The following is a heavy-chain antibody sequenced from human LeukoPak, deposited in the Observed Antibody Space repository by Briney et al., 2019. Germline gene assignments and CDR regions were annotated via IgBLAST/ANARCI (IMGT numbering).Heavy chain of an antibody. CDR1: GYSISSGNY. CDR3: ASLTTADAFDI. CDR2: IYHSGST. Sequence: SETLSLTCTVSGYSISSGNYWDWIRQPPGKGLEWIGSIYHSGSTYYNPSLKSRVTISVDTSKNQFSLKLSSVTAADTAVFYCASLTTADAFDIWGQGTMVTVSS. V-gene: IGHV4-38-2*02. J-gene: IGHJ3*02. D-gene: IGHD3-22*01.